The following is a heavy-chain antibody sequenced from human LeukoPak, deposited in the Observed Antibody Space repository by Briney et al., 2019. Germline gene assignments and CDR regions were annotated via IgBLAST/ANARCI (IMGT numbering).Heavy chain of an antibody. CDR1: GFTFSTYS. D-gene: IGHD6-25*01. CDR2: ISFDGSNK. V-gene: IGHV3-30-3*01. J-gene: IGHJ4*02. CDR3: ARVRHIASAGYYFDY. Sequence: GGSLRVYCAASGFTFSTYSMHWVRQAPGKGLEWVAVISFDGSNKYYADSVKGRFTISRDNSKNTLYLQMNSLRAEDTAVYYCARVRHIASAGYYFDYWGQGTLVTVSS.